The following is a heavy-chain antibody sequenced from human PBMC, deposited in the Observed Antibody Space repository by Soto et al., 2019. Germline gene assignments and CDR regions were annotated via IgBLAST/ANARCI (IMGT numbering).Heavy chain of an antibody. CDR1: GFIFENYG. V-gene: IGHV3-33*01. D-gene: IGHD2-2*01. CDR3: ARGLKTAVFYGMDV. Sequence: GWSLRLSFAASGFIFENYGMHWVRHAPCSGREWVAIIWYDGSRQYYTAALKGRFTVSSDNTKNSMYLQMISLRAEQTAIYYCARGLKTAVFYGMDVWGQGTTVTVSS. J-gene: IGHJ6*02. CDR2: IWYDGSRQ.